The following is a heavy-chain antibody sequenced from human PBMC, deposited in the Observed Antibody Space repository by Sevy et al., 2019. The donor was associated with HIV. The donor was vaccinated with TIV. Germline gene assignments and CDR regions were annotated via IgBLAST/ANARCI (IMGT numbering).Heavy chain of an antibody. CDR2: IQYDGSNK. V-gene: IGHV3-30*02. Sequence: GRSLRLSCAASGFSFSSYGMHWVRQAPGKGLEWMSYIQYDGSNKDYADSVKGRFTISRDNSKNTLYLQMNSLRVEDTAVFYCGKEGGGEGGDHWGQGTLVTVSS. D-gene: IGHD3-16*01. J-gene: IGHJ4*02. CDR1: GFSFSSYG. CDR3: GKEGGGEGGDH.